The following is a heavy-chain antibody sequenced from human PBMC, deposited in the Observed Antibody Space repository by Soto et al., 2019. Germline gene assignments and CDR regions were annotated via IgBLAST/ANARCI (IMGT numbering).Heavy chain of an antibody. CDR1: GFTFSSYA. D-gene: IGHD3-9*01. Sequence: GGSLSLSCSASGFTFSSYAMHWVRQAPGKGLEYVSAISSNGGSTYYADSVKGRFTISRDNSKNTLYLQMSSLRAEDTAVYYCVKDPPTTGIYDILTGYYFDYYYYGMDVWGQGTTVTVSS. J-gene: IGHJ6*02. CDR3: VKDPPTTGIYDILTGYYFDYYYYGMDV. CDR2: ISSNGGST. V-gene: IGHV3-64D*08.